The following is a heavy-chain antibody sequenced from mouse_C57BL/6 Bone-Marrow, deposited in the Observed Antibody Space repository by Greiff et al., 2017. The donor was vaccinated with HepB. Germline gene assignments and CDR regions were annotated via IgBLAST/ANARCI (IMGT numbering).Heavy chain of an antibody. J-gene: IGHJ3*01. CDR2: ISSGGSYT. Sequence: DVHLVESGGDLVKPGGSLKLSCAASGFTFSSYGMSWVRQTPDKRLEWVATISSGGSYTYYPDSVKGRFTISRDNAKNTLYLQMSSLKSEDTAMYYCARVYDGYYEAWFAYWGQGTLVTVSA. CDR3: ARVYDGYYEAWFAY. CDR1: GFTFSSYG. V-gene: IGHV5-6*01. D-gene: IGHD2-3*01.